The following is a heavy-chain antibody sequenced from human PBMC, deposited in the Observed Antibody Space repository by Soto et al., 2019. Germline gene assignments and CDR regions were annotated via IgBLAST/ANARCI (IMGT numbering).Heavy chain of an antibody. CDR1: GDSISNKNYH. CDR2: VYSNGHT. D-gene: IGHD2-8*01. Sequence: SETLSLTCTVSGDSISNKNYHWGWTRQPPGQGLERIGTVYSNGHTYHNPTLKSRLAMAVDTSKNQLTLSLISLTDADTDVYFCARLTKGRPGNSWGQGTLVTVSS. V-gene: IGHV4-39*01. CDR3: ARLTKGRPGNS. J-gene: IGHJ4*02.